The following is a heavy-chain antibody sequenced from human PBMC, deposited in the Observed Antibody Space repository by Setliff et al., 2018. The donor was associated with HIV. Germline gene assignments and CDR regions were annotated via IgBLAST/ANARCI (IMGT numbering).Heavy chain of an antibody. CDR2: ITYSGST. V-gene: IGHV4-59*01. D-gene: IGHD6-13*01. CDR1: GGSISGYY. J-gene: IGHJ3*02. Sequence: SETLSLTCTVSGGSISGYYWSWVRQPPGKGLEWIGYITYSGSTKYNPSLKSRVTISIDTSKNQFSLKLSSVTPADTAVYYCASHAPYTSSWNAAAFDIWGQGTMVTVS. CDR3: ASHAPYTSSWNAAAFDI.